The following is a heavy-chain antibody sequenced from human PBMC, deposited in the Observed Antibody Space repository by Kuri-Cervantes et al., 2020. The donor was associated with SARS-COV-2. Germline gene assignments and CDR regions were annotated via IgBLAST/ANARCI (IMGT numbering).Heavy chain of an antibody. CDR2: IYSGGNT. D-gene: IGHD1-14*01. V-gene: IGHV3-66*02. Sequence: GGSLRLSCAASGFTVSSNYMGWVRQAPGKGLEWVSVIYSGGNTDYADSVKGRFTISRDNSKNTLYLQMNSLRAEDTAVYYCATKPPGVNDASDIWGQGTMVTVSS. CDR3: ATKPPGVNDASDI. J-gene: IGHJ3*02. CDR1: GFTVSSNY.